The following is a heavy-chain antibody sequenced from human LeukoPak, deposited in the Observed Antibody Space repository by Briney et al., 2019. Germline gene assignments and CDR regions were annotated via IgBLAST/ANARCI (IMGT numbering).Heavy chain of an antibody. D-gene: IGHD3-16*02. J-gene: IGHJ4*02. CDR1: GGSINAYY. CDR3: ARSHDHLWGNYPDY. V-gene: IGHV4-59*12. CDR2: VYHSGST. Sequence: SETLSLTCTVSGGSINAYYWSWIRQPPGKGLEWIGYVYHSGSTNYNPSLKSRVTMSVDTSNNQFSLRLNSVTAADTAMYYCARSHDHLWGNYPDYWGQGTLVTVSS.